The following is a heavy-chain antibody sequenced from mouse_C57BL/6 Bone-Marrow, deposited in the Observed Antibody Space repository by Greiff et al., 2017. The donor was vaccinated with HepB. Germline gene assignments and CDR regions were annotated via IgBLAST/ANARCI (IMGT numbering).Heavy chain of an antibody. Sequence: EVKLVESGGDLVKPGGSLKLSCAASGFTFSSYGMSWVRQTPDKRLEWVATISSGGSYTYYPDSVKGRFTISRDNAKNTLYLQMSSLKSEDTAMYYRASPYYEGSLYAMDYWGQGTSVTVSS. J-gene: IGHJ4*01. D-gene: IGHD1-1*01. CDR1: GFTFSSYG. V-gene: IGHV5-6*01. CDR2: ISSGGSYT. CDR3: ASPYYEGSLYAMDY.